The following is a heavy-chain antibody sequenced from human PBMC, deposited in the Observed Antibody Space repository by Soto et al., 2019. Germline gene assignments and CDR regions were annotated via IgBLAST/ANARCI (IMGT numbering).Heavy chain of an antibody. D-gene: IGHD6-13*01. Sequence: GGSLRLSCAASGFTVSSNYMSWVRQAPGKGLEWVSVIYSGGSTYYADSVKGRFTISRDNSKNTLYLQMNSLRAEDTAVYYCARMSGSWYLRGWFDPWGQGTLVTVSS. CDR1: GFTVSSNY. J-gene: IGHJ5*02. V-gene: IGHV3-66*01. CDR2: IYSGGST. CDR3: ARMSGSWYLRGWFDP.